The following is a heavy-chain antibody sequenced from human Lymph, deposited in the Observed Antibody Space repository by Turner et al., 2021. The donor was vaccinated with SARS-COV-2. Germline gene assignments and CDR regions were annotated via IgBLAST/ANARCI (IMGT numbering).Heavy chain of an antibody. Sequence: QVQLVQSGAEVKKPGSSVKVSCKVSGGTFSSYAISWVRQAPGQGLEWMGGIIPMFGTANYAQKFQGRVTITADESTNTAYMELSSLRSEDTAVYYCVRDTAVAGTLGAFDIWGQGTMVTFSS. CDR1: GGTFSSYA. D-gene: IGHD6-19*01. J-gene: IGHJ3*02. CDR3: VRDTAVAGTLGAFDI. V-gene: IGHV1-69*01. CDR2: IIPMFGTA.